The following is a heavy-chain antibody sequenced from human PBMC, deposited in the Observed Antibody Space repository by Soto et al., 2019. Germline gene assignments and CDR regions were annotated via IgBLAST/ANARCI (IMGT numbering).Heavy chain of an antibody. CDR3: ARDEGEDYGDFFRL. CDR1: GYTFTDYD. V-gene: IGHV1-8*02. CDR2: MNTNSGTR. Sequence: QVQLVQSGAELKKPGASVKVSCKTSGYTFTDYDINWVRLAPGLGLEWLGWMNTNSGTRGHAKKFQGRINMTRDPSITTAYLELSGLTSEDAAIYFCARDEGEDYGDFFRLWGQGTLVAVSS. D-gene: IGHD4-17*01. J-gene: IGHJ4*02.